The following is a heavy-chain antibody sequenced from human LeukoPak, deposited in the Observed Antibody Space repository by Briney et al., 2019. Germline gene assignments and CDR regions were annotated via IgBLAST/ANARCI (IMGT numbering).Heavy chain of an antibody. D-gene: IGHD6-6*01. CDR3: TKVGQLVFNF. CDR2: INPGDGST. J-gene: IGHJ4*02. CDR1: GYTFTNYY. V-gene: IGHV1-46*03. Sequence: ASVKVSCKTSGYTFTNYYLHWVRQAPGQGLEWMGNINPGDGSTNYARKFQGRVTMTRDTSASTVYMEVSSLTSEDTAVYYCTKVGQLVFNFWGQGTLVTVSS.